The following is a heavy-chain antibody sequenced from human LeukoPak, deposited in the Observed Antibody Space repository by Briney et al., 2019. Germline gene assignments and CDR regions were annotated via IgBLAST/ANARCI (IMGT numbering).Heavy chain of an antibody. J-gene: IGHJ6*03. V-gene: IGHV4-4*07. CDR1: GGSISSYY. D-gene: IGHD2-2*01. CDR3: ARDLRDIVVVPAATRYYYYMDV. Sequence: SETLSLTCTVSGGSISSYYWSWIRQPAGKGLEWIGRIYTSGSTNHNPSLKRRVTMSVDTSKNQFSLKLSSVTAADTAVYYCARDLRDIVVVPAATRYYYYMDVWGKGTTVTVSS. CDR2: IYTSGST.